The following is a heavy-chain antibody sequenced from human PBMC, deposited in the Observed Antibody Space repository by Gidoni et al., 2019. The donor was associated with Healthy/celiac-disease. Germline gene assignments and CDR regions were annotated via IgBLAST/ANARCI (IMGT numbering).Heavy chain of an antibody. D-gene: IGHD3-22*01. J-gene: IGHJ3*02. CDR2: IRYDGSNK. CDR3: AKDLRHYDSSGSNAFDI. V-gene: IGHV3-30*02. CDR1: GFPLRSFC. Sequence: QVQLVESVGGVVQPGGSLRLPCAASGFPLRSFCMHWVRQAPGKGLEWVAFIRYDGSNKYYADSVKGRFTISRDNSKNTLYLQMNSLRAEDTAVYYCAKDLRHYDSSGSNAFDIWGQGTMVTVSS.